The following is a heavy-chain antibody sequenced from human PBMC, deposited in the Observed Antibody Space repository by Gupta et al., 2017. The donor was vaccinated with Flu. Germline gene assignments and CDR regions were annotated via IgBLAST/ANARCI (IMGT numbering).Heavy chain of an antibody. Sequence: QVQLVQSGAEVKKPGASVKVSCKASGYTFTNYDLNWVRQTTEQGLEWMGWMNPDSGNTVYAQMFQGRVTMTRDTSIRTAYMELSSLRSEDTAVYYCVGIKNDGDYQTQEYYYGLDVWGKGTSGTGSS. J-gene: IGHJ6*04. CDR1: GYTFTNYD. V-gene: IGHV1-8*01. D-gene: IGHD4-17*01. CDR3: VGIKNDGDYQTQEYYYGLDV. CDR2: MNPDSGNT.